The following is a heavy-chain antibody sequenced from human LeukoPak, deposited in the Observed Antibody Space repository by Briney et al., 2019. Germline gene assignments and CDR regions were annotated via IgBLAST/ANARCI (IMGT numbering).Heavy chain of an antibody. CDR1: GGTFSSDA. V-gene: IGHV1-69*05. D-gene: IGHD3-10*01. CDR2: IVPIFGTT. Sequence: SVKVSCKASGGTFSSDAITWVRQAPGQGLEWMGRIVPIFGTTHYAQNLQGGATITTDESTGTAYMELSGLRSEDTAVYFCARSYGSGSFLDYWGQGTLVTVSS. CDR3: ARSYGSGSFLDY. J-gene: IGHJ4*02.